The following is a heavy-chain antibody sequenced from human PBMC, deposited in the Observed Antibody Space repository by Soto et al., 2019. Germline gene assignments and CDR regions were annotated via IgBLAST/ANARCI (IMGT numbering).Heavy chain of an antibody. CDR2: IYYSGST. CDR3: ARSFAHDYGVPWRSYYYYMDV. CDR1: GGSISSYY. D-gene: IGHD4-17*01. J-gene: IGHJ6*03. V-gene: IGHV4-59*08. Sequence: SETLSLTCTVSGGSISSYYWSWIRQPPGKGLEWIGYIYYSGSTNYNPSLKSRVTISVDTSKNQFSLKLSSVTAADTAVYYCARSFAHDYGVPWRSYYYYMDVWGKGTTVTVSS.